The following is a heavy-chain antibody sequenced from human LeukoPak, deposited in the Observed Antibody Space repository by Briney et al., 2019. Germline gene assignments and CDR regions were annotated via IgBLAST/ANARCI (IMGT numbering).Heavy chain of an antibody. V-gene: IGHV1-69*13. CDR3: ARYGGEDCSSTSCYFLFDY. CDR1: GGTFSSYA. D-gene: IGHD2-2*01. Sequence: SVKVSCKASGGTFSSYAISWVRQAPGQGLEWMGGIIPIFGTANYAQKFQGRVTITADESTSTAYMELSSLRSEDTAVYYCARYGGEDCSSTSCYFLFDYWGQGTLVTVSS. CDR2: IIPIFGTA. J-gene: IGHJ4*02.